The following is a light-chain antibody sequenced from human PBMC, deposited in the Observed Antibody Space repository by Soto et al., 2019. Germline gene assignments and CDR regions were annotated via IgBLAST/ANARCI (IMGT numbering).Light chain of an antibody. Sequence: DIVMTQSPDSLAVSLGERATINCKSSQSVLYSSNNKNYLAWYQQKPGKAPKLLIYDASSLESGVPSRFSGSGSGTEFTLTISSLQPDDFATYYCQQYNSYSPTFGQGTKLEIK. J-gene: IGKJ2*01. CDR2: DAS. V-gene: IGKV4-1*01. CDR1: QSVLYSSNNKNY. CDR3: QQYNSYSPT.